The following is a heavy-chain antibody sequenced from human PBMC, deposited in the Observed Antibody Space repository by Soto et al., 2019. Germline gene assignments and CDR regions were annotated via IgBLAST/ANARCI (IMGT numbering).Heavy chain of an antibody. V-gene: IGHV4-34*01. J-gene: IGHJ4*02. CDR3: ARGYRWGPDY. D-gene: IGHD1-26*01. Sequence: QVQLQQWGAGLLKPSETLSLTCAVYGGSFSGYYWSWIRQPPGKGLEWIGEINHSGSTNYNPSLKSRVTISVDTSKNQFSLKLSSVTAADTAVYYCARGYRWGPDYWGQGTLVTVSS. CDR2: INHSGST. CDR1: GGSFSGYY.